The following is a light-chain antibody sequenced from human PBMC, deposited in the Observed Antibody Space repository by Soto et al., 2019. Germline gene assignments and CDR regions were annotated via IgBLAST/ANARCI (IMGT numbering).Light chain of an antibody. J-gene: IGKJ5*01. Sequence: LTPAPVTLSLAPGARATFSCRASQSSRGLLAWYQQNPGQAPRLLICDTYNTATVIAPRFSGSGSGTYLTLSISSLEPEDSEVYYCQHRHSLPITFGQGTRLEIK. V-gene: IGKV3-11*01. CDR2: DTY. CDR1: QSSRGL. CDR3: QHRHSLPIT.